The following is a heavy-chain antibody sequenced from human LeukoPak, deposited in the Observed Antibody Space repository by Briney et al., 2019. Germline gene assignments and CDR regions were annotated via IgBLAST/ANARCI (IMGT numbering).Heavy chain of an antibody. V-gene: IGHV3-23*01. Sequence: PGGSLRLSCAASGFTFSDYYMSWIRQAPGKGLEWVSAISGSGGSTYYADSVKGRFTISRDNSKNTLYLQMNSLRAEDTAVYYCAKGRYDFWSGPSDYYYGMDVWGQGTTVTVSS. CDR2: ISGSGGST. J-gene: IGHJ6*02. CDR1: GFTFSDYY. D-gene: IGHD3-3*01. CDR3: AKGRYDFWSGPSDYYYGMDV.